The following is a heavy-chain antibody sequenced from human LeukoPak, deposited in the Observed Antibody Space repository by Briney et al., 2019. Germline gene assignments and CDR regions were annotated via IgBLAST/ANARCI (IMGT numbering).Heavy chain of an antibody. Sequence: GGSLRLSCAASGFTFSSYGMHWVRQAPGKGLEWVAFIRYDGSNKYYADSVKGRFTISRDNSKNTLYLQMGSLRAEDMAVYYCASLQRAAAGDDAFDIWGQGTMVTVSS. CDR3: ASLQRAAAGDDAFDI. D-gene: IGHD6-13*01. V-gene: IGHV3-30*02. CDR2: IRYDGSNK. J-gene: IGHJ3*02. CDR1: GFTFSSYG.